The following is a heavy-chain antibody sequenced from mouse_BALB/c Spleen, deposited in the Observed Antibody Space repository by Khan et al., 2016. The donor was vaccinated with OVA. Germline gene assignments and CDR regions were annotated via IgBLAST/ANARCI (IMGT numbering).Heavy chain of an antibody. CDR2: ISTYSGNT. V-gene: IGHV1S137*01. Sequence: QVQLQQSGPELVRPGVSVKISCKGSGYTFTDYAMYWVKQSHAKSLEWLGLISTYSGNTNYNQMFKGKATMTVDKSSSTAYMELARLTSEDSASYDCARPAYDGYYDYWGQGTTLTVSS. CDR1: GYTFTDYA. D-gene: IGHD2-3*01. CDR3: ARPAYDGYYDY. J-gene: IGHJ2*01.